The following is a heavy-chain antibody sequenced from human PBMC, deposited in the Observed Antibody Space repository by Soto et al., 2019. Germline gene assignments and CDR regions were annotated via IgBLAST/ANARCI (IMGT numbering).Heavy chain of an antibody. CDR1: GFSVTANY. D-gene: IGHD5-12*01. CDR3: HGYGY. Sequence: AGGSMRLSCEVSGFSVTANYMSWVRQAPGKGLEWVSVIYSGGSTYYIDSVKGRFSISRDISKNTLYLQMNSLRAEDTAVYYCHGYGYWGRGTLVTSPQ. CDR2: IYSGGST. J-gene: IGHJ4*02. V-gene: IGHV3-53*01.